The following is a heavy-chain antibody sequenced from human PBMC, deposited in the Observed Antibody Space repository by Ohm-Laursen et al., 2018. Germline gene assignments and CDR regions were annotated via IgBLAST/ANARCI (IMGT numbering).Heavy chain of an antibody. CDR3: ARGRLSGTRRALDI. CDR1: GYTFINYD. V-gene: IGHV1-8*01. J-gene: IGHJ3*02. CDR2: MNPKNDDT. D-gene: IGHD1-7*01. Sequence: SVKVSCKASGYTFINYDIHRVRQASGQGLEWMGWMNPKNDDTGYAHKFQGRVTMSRNTSISTANLEMTSLRSEDTAVYYCARGRLSGTRRALDIWGQGTLVTVSS.